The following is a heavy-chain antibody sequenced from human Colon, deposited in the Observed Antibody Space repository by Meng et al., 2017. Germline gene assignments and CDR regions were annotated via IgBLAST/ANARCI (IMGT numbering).Heavy chain of an antibody. J-gene: IGHJ4*02. CDR1: GDSLGSYY. CDR2: IHTTGSV. D-gene: IGHD2-8*01. CDR3: ARFCNYGGCPDY. Sequence: SETLSLTCSVSGDSLGSYYWTWIRQPPGKGLDWIGNIHTTGSVEYNPSLQSRITMSVDRSKNQISLRLYSVTAADTAIYYCARFCNYGGCPDYWSPGTLVTVSS. V-gene: IGHV4-59*01.